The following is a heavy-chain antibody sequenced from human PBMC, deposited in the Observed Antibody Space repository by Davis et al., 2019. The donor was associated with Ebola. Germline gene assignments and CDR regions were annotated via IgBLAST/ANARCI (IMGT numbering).Heavy chain of an antibody. Sequence: PGGSLRLSCAASEFNFDDYGMSWVRHVPGKGLEWISAIRSYGGSTGYADSVKGRFTISRDNAKNSLYLQMTSLRAEDTAVYYCAKGQRGYSYGGGWYYGMDVWGKGTTVTVSS. CDR3: AKGQRGYSYGGGWYYGMDV. CDR2: IRSYGGST. D-gene: IGHD5-18*01. J-gene: IGHJ6*04. V-gene: IGHV3-20*04. CDR1: EFNFDDYG.